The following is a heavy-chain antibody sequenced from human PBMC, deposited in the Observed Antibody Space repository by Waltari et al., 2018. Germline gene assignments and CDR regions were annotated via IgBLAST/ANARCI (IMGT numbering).Heavy chain of an antibody. CDR3: ARDLRIFGVPVTPTDPRYYYYYMDV. D-gene: IGHD3-3*01. CDR2: IIPIFGTA. CDR1: GGTFSSYA. V-gene: IGHV1-69*13. Sequence: QVQLVQSGAEVKKPGSSVKVSCKASGGTFSSYAIGWVRQAPGQGLEWMGRIIPIFGTANYAQKFQGRVTITADKSTSTAYMELSSLRSEDTAVYYCARDLRIFGVPVTPTDPRYYYYYMDVWGKGTTVTIS. J-gene: IGHJ6*03.